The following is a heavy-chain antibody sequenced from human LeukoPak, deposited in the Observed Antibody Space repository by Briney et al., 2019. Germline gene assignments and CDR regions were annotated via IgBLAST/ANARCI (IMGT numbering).Heavy chain of an antibody. CDR3: WREDSTMVLSLDH. V-gene: IGHV3-23*01. J-gene: IGHJ4*02. Sequence: GGSLRLSCAASGFPFSTYSMTWVRQAPGKGMEWVSAISGRGDRTYYAESVKGRFTISRDNSKNTVSLQMNSLRAEDTAVYYCWREDSTMVLSLDHWGQGTPVIVSS. CDR2: ISGRGDRT. CDR1: GFPFSTYS. D-gene: IGHD3-10*01.